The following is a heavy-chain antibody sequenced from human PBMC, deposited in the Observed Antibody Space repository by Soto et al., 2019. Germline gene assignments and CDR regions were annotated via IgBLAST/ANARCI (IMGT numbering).Heavy chain of an antibody. V-gene: IGHV6-1*01. J-gene: IGHJ6*02. CDR2: TYYRSKWYN. CDR3: ARDWGYCSGGSSSRRKYYYYGMDV. CDR1: GDSVSSNSAA. Sequence: SQTLSLTCAISGDSVSSNSAAWNWIRQSPSRGLEWLGRTYYRSKWYNDYAVSVKSRITINPDTSKNQFSLQLNSVTPEDTAVYYCARDWGYCSGGSSSRRKYYYYGMDVWGQGTTVTVSS. D-gene: IGHD2-15*01.